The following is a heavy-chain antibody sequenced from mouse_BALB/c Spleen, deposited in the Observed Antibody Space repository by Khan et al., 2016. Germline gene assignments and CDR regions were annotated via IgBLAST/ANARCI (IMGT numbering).Heavy chain of an antibody. V-gene: IGHV1-9*01. CDR2: ILPGRGSN. CDR3: AIGLCLGYFSY. J-gene: IGHJ2*01. D-gene: IGHD3-3*01. Sequence: QVQLQQPGAELMKPGASVKISCKATGYTFSTYWIEWVKQRPGNGLEGIGEILPGRGSNNYNEKFKGKATITADKSSKTAFMKIRSLTTEDSALYYCAIGLCLGYFSYWGQCTPLTVSS. CDR1: GYTFSTYW.